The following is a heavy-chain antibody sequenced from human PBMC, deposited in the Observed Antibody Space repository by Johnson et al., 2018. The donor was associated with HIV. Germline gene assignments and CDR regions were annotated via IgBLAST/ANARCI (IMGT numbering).Heavy chain of an antibody. J-gene: IGHJ3*02. Sequence: QVQLVESGGGVVQPGGSLRLSCAASGFTFSSYGMHWVRQAPGKGLEWVAFIRYDGSNKYYADSMKGRFTISRDNSKNTLYLQMNSLRAEDTAVYYCAKVAAAMGTDAFDIWGQGTMVTVSS. CDR3: AKVAAAMGTDAFDI. CDR2: IRYDGSNK. CDR1: GFTFSSYG. V-gene: IGHV3-30*02. D-gene: IGHD5-18*01.